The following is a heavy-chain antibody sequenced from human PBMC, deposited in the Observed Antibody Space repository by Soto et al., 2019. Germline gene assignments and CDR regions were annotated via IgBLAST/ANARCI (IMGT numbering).Heavy chain of an antibody. J-gene: IGHJ4*02. CDR2: TRNKANSYTS. V-gene: IGHV3-72*01. D-gene: IGHD1-26*01. CDR1: GFTFSDYD. CDR3: ARDTGGSYDF. Sequence: GGSMRLSCAASGFTFSDYDMDWVSQLPGKGLEWVGRTRNKANSYTSEYAPSVKGRFTISRHDSEDSMFPQLNSLKTEDTAVYYCARDTGGSYDFWGQGALVTVSS.